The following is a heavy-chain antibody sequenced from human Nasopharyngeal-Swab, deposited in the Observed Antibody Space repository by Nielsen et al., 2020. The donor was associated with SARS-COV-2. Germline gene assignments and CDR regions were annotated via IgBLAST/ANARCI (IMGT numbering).Heavy chain of an antibody. J-gene: IGHJ4*02. CDR3: ARHYCSGGSCYRLFDY. V-gene: IGHV1-18*01. D-gene: IGHD2-15*01. CDR2: ISAYNGNT. CDR1: GYTFTSYG. Sequence: ASVKVSCKASGYTFTSYGISWVRQAPGQGLEWMGLISAYNGNTNYAQKLQGRVTMTTDTSTSTAYMELRSLRSDDTAVYYCARHYCSGGSCYRLFDYWGQGTLVTVSS.